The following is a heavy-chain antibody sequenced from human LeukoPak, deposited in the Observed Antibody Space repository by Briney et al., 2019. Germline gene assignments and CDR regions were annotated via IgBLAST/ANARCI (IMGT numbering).Heavy chain of an antibody. CDR3: ARDGWYYGSGSHRYGMDV. CDR2: ISYDGSNK. V-gene: IGHV3-30-3*01. CDR1: GFTFSSYA. J-gene: IGHJ6*02. D-gene: IGHD3-10*01. Sequence: GRSLRLSCAASGFTFSSYAMHWVRQAPGKGLEWVAVISYDGSNKYYADSVKGRFTISRDNSKNTLYLQMNSLRAEDTAVYYCARDGWYYGSGSHRYGMDVWGQGTTVTVSS.